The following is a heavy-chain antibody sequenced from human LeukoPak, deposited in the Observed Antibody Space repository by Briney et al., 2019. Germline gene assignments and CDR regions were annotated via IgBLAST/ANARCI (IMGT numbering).Heavy chain of an antibody. CDR1: GFTVSSNY. V-gene: IGHV3-53*01. Sequence: GGSLRLSCAASGFTVSSNYMSWVRQAPGKGLEWVSVIYSGGSTYYADSVKGRFTISRDNSKNTLYLQMNSLRAEDTAVYYCARWSSSSWGFDYWGQGTLVTVSS. J-gene: IGHJ4*02. CDR3: ARWSSSSWGFDY. D-gene: IGHD6-13*01. CDR2: IYSGGST.